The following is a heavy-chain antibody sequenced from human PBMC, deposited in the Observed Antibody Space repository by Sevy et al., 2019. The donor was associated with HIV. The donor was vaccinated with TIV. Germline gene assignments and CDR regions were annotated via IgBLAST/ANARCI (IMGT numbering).Heavy chain of an antibody. CDR1: GFIFGSYG. D-gene: IGHD6-13*01. J-gene: IGHJ4*02. CDR2: ISGSGSST. Sequence: GGSLRLSCSASGFIFGSYGMTWVRQAPGKGLEWVSGISGSGSSTYYADSVKGRFTISRDNSKNTLYLQMNSLRAEDTAVYYCAKDELVGIAAAGTVDYWGQGTLVTVSS. CDR3: AKDELVGIAAAGTVDY. V-gene: IGHV3-23*01.